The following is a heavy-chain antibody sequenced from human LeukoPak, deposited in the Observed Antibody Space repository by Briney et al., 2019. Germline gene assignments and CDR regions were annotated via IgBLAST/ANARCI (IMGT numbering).Heavy chain of an antibody. D-gene: IGHD4-17*01. CDR3: ARAYTVTTEEGSPDFDY. V-gene: IGHV1-18*01. J-gene: IGHJ4*02. CDR1: GYTFTSYG. CDR2: ISAYNGNT. Sequence: SVKVSCKASGYTFTSYGISWVRQAPGQGLEWMGWISAYNGNTNYAQKLQGRVTMTTDTSTSTAYMELRSLRSDDTAVYYCARAYTVTTEEGSPDFDYWGKGTLVTVSS.